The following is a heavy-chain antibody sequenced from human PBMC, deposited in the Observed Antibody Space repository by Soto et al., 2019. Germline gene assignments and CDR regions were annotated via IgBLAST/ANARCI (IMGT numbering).Heavy chain of an antibody. D-gene: IGHD3-3*01. CDR2: IKQDGSEK. J-gene: IGHJ6*02. Sequence: GGSLRLSCAASGFTFSSYWMSWVRQAPGKGLEWVANIKQDGSEKYYVDSVKGRFTISRDNAKNSLYLQMNSLRAEDTAVYYCARGKDYDFWRDVYYYYYGMDVWGQGTTVTVSS. CDR1: GFTFSSYW. V-gene: IGHV3-7*05. CDR3: ARGKDYDFWRDVYYYYYGMDV.